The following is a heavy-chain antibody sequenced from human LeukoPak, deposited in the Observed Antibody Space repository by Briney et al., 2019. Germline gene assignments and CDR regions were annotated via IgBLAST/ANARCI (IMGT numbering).Heavy chain of an antibody. Sequence: GGSLRLSCAGSGFTFSSYSMNWVRQAPGKGLEWVSSISTSSSYIYYADSLKGRFTISRDNARNSLYLQMNSLRAEDTAVYYCARGGSSSGWFYFDYWGQGTLVTVSS. V-gene: IGHV3-21*01. CDR1: GFTFSSYS. J-gene: IGHJ4*02. D-gene: IGHD6-19*01. CDR2: ISTSSSYI. CDR3: ARGGSSSGWFYFDY.